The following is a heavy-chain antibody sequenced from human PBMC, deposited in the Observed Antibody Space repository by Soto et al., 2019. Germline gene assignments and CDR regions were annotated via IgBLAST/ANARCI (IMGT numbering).Heavy chain of an antibody. CDR2: MSTTGYRT. J-gene: IGHJ3*02. V-gene: IGHV3-48*03. CDR3: TREGYAGNTDAFDM. Sequence: EVQLVESGGGLVQPGGSLRLYCAASGFSVSAYEMAWVRQAPGKGLEWVSFMSTTGYRTYYPDSVKGRFTISRDNAKNSLYLKMDSLTAEDTAVYYCTREGYAGNTDAFDMWGQGTVVTVSS. D-gene: IGHD5-12*01. CDR1: GFSVSAYE.